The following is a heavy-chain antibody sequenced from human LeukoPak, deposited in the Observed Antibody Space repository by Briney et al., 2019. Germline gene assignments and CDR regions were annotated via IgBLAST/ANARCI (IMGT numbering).Heavy chain of an antibody. CDR3: AKDRWELRVLDY. J-gene: IGHJ4*02. D-gene: IGHD1-26*01. CDR1: GFTVSTNY. Sequence: GGSLRLSCAASGFTVSTNYMTWVRQAPGKGLEWVSVIYSGGSTYYADSVKGRFTISRDNSKNTLYLQMNSLRAEDTAVYYCAKDRWELRVLDYWGQGTLVTVSS. V-gene: IGHV3-66*01. CDR2: IYSGGST.